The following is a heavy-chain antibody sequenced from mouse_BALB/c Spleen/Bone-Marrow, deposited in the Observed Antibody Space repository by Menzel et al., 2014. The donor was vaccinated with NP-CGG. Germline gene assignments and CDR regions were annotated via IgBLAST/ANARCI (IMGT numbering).Heavy chain of an antibody. Sequence: QVHVKQSGAELARPGASVKLSCKASGYTFTDYYINWVKQRTGQGLEWIGEIYPGSGNAYYNEKFKGEATLTADKSSSTAYMQLSSLTSEDSAVYFCTRSGVRTFAYWGQGTLVTVST. CDR1: GYTFTDYY. CDR2: IYPGSGNA. J-gene: IGHJ3*01. CDR3: TRSGVRTFAY. D-gene: IGHD2-14*01. V-gene: IGHV1-77*01.